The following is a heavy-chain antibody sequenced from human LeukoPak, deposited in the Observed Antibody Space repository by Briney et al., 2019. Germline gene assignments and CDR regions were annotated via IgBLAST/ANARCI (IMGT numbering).Heavy chain of an antibody. D-gene: IGHD3-3*01. Sequence: GGSLRLSCAASGFTFSYYSMTWVRQAPGKGLEWVSYIDSSSATTYYADSVKGRFIISRDNAKNSLFLQINSLRAEDTAVCYCAGSTVWSGIFQYWGQGTLVTVSS. CDR1: GFTFSYYS. V-gene: IGHV3-48*01. J-gene: IGHJ1*01. CDR3: AGSTVWSGIFQY. CDR2: IDSSSATT.